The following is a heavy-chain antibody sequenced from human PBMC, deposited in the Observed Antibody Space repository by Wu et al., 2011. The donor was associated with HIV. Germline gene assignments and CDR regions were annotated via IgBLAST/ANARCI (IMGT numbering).Heavy chain of an antibody. CDR1: GYTFTSYY. J-gene: IGHJ1*01. CDR2: INPRDYTT. V-gene: IGHV1-46*01. Sequence: QVQLVQSGAEVRKPGASVKVSCKASGYTFTSYYIHWVRQAPGQGLEWMGIINPRDYTTSYAQQFQGRVTMTRDTSTNTVYIELSSLRSEDTAVYYCARGGLGLWFGELAYFQLVGQGTLVTVSS. CDR3: ARGGLGLWFGELAYFQL. D-gene: IGHD3-10*01.